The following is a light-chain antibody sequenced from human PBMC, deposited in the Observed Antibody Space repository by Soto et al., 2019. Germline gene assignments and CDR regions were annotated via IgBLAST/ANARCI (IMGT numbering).Light chain of an antibody. V-gene: IGKV3-20*01. Sequence: EIVLTQSPGTLSLSPAERAMLSCRSSQSVSSNNLAWYQQNPGQAPRLLIYGASRRATGIPDRFSGSGSGTDFTLTIDRLEPEDFAVYSCQQYAASPTSFGPGTKGDIK. CDR1: QSVSSNN. CDR2: GAS. CDR3: QQYAASPTS. J-gene: IGKJ3*01.